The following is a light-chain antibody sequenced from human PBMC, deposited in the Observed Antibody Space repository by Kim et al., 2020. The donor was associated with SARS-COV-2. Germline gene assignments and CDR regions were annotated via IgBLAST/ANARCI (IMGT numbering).Light chain of an antibody. CDR2: KSS. Sequence: DIQLTQSPSTLSASVGDRVTITCRASQSVETWLAWYQQKPGKAPKLLIYKSSRLESGVPSRFSGTGSGTEFTLTISSLQPDDFATYYCQQYVNYSPLTFGGGTKVDIK. CDR1: QSVETW. CDR3: QQYVNYSPLT. J-gene: IGKJ4*01. V-gene: IGKV1-5*03.